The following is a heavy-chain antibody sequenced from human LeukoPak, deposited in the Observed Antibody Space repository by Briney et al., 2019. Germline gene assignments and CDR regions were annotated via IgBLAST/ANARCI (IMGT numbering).Heavy chain of an antibody. CDR2: IYTSGST. V-gene: IGHV4-4*07. D-gene: IGHD3-16*01. CDR1: GGSISSYH. J-gene: IGHJ4*02. Sequence: SETLSLTCTVSGGSISSYHWSWIRQAAGKGLEWIGRIYTSGSTKYNPSLKSRVTMSVDTSKNQISLKLSSVTAADTAVCYCARAALMTTPTTDLYYFDYWGQGTLVTVSS. CDR3: ARAALMTTPTTDLYYFDY.